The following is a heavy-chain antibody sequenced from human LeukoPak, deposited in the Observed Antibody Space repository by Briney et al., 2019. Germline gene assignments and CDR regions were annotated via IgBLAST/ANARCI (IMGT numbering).Heavy chain of an antibody. V-gene: IGHV4-59*01. CDR2: IYYSGST. CDR3: AREGGFYRPLDY. Sequence: SETLSLTCTVSGDSITNYYWSWIRQPPGKGLEWIGYIYYSGSTKYNPSLKSRVTISVDTPKNQFSLKLSSVTAEDTAVYYCAREGGFYRPLDYSGQGTLVTVSS. CDR1: GDSITNYY. J-gene: IGHJ4*02. D-gene: IGHD6-25*01.